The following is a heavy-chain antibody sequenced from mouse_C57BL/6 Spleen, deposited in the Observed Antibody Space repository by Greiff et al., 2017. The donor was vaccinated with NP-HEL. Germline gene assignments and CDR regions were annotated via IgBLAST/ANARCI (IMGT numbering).Heavy chain of an antibody. CDR2: IYPGDGDT. J-gene: IGHJ1*03. CDR3: ARCYYGSSYDWYFDV. Sequence: QVQLQQSGPELVKPGASVKISCKASGYAFSSSWMNWVKQRPGKGLEWIGRIYPGDGDTNYNGKFKGKATLTADKSFSTAYMQLSSLTSEDSAVYFCARCYYGSSYDWYFDVWGTGTTVTVSS. D-gene: IGHD1-1*01. V-gene: IGHV1-82*01. CDR1: GYAFSSSW.